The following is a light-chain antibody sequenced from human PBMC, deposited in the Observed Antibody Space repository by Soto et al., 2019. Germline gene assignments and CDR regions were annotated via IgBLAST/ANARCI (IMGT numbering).Light chain of an antibody. J-gene: IGKJ3*01. CDR1: QDISNY. V-gene: IGKV1-33*01. CDR3: QQYDNLPR. CDR2: GAS. Sequence: DIQMTQSPSSLSASVGDRVTITCQASQDISNYLNWYQQKPGKAPKLLIYGASNLETGVPSRFSGSGSGTDFTFTIHSLQPEDIATYYCQQYDNLPRFGPGPKVDIK.